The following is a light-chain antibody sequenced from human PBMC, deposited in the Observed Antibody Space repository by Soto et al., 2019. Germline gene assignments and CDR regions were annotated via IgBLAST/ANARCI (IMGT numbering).Light chain of an antibody. Sequence: DIQMTQSPSTLSASVGDRVTITCRASQSISSWLAWYQQKPGKAPKVLIYDASSLERGVPSRFSGSGSGTEFTLTISRLQPDDFAPYYCQQYNSYSYTFGHGTKLEIK. CDR3: QQYNSYSYT. J-gene: IGKJ2*01. V-gene: IGKV1-5*01. CDR2: DAS. CDR1: QSISSW.